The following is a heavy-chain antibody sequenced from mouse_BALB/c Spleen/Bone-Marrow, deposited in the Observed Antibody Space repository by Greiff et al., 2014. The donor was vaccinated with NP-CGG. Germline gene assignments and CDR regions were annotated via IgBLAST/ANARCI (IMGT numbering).Heavy chain of an antibody. J-gene: IGHJ2*01. CDR3: ARSTMITTGNYFDY. CDR1: GFTFSSYA. CDR2: INSGDSN. Sequence: EVKVVESGGGLVKPRGSLKLSCAASGFTFSSYAMSWVRQTPEKRLEWVASINSGDSNYYPDSVKGRFTISRDNARNILYLQMSSLRSEDTAMYYCARSTMITTGNYFDYWGQGTTLTVSS. V-gene: IGHV5-6-5*01. D-gene: IGHD2-4*01.